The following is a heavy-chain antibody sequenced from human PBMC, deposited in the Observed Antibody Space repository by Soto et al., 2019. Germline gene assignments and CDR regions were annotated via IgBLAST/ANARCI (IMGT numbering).Heavy chain of an antibody. V-gene: IGHV3-23*01. J-gene: IGHJ4*02. CDR2: ISGSGGST. CDR1: GFTLGTYV. D-gene: IGHD2-15*01. Sequence: EVQLLESGVGLLKPGGSLRLSCAASGFTLGTYVMTWVRQAPGKGLAWVSAISGSGGSTNYADPVKGRFTISRDNTKNTLYLQMNILRVEDTAVYYRAKDRKGSYCSGGTCYSFDYWGQGTLVTVPS. CDR3: AKDRKGSYCSGGTCYSFDY.